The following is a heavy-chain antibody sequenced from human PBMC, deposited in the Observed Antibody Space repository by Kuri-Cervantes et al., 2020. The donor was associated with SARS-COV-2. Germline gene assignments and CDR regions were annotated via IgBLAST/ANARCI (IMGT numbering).Heavy chain of an antibody. Sequence: GGSLRLSCAASGFTFSSYSMNWVRQAPGNGLEWVASISSSSSYIYYADSVKGRFTISRDNAKNSLYLQMVSLRAEDTAVYYCARNRGSGWPFFDYWGQGTLVTVSS. CDR2: ISSSSSYI. V-gene: IGHV3-21*01. CDR1: GFTFSSYS. CDR3: ARNRGSGWPFFDY. D-gene: IGHD6-19*01. J-gene: IGHJ4*02.